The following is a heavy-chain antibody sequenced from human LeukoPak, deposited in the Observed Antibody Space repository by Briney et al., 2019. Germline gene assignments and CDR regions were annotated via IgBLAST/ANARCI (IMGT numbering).Heavy chain of an antibody. CDR2: IIPILGIA. CDR3: ASDRDSGYDSYYYYGMDV. CDR1: GGTFSSYA. Sequence: GASVKVSCKASGGTFSSYAISWVRQAPGQGLEWMGRIIPILGIANYAQKFQGRVTITADKSTSTAYMELSSLRSEDTAVYYCASDRDSGYDSYYYYGMDVWGQGTTVTVPS. D-gene: IGHD5-12*01. V-gene: IGHV1-69*04. J-gene: IGHJ6*02.